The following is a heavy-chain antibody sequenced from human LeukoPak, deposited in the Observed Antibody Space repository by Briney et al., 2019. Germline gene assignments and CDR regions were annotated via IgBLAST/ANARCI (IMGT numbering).Heavy chain of an antibody. CDR3: ADQSGYTYWFDP. Sequence: SVKVSCKASGGTFSSYAISWVRQAPGQGLEWMGRIIPIFGTANYAQKFQGRVTITTDESTSTAYMELSSLRSEDTAVYYCADQSGYTYWFDPWGQGTLVTVSS. V-gene: IGHV1-69*05. CDR2: IIPIFGTA. J-gene: IGHJ5*02. D-gene: IGHD3-3*01. CDR1: GGTFSSYA.